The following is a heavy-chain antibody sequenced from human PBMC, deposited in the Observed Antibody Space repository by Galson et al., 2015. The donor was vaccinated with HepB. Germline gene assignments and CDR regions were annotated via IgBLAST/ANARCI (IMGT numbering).Heavy chain of an antibody. CDR2: ISVTGPST. CDR1: GFTCSNYA. Sequence: SLRLSCAASGFTCSNYAMSWVRQAPGKGLEWVSAISVTGPSTHYADSVKGRFTISRDNSKNTLYLQMNSLRAEDTAVYYCAKGLGSGHYYGMDVWGQGTTITVSS. D-gene: IGHD6-19*01. V-gene: IGHV3-23*01. J-gene: IGHJ6*02. CDR3: AKGLGSGHYYGMDV.